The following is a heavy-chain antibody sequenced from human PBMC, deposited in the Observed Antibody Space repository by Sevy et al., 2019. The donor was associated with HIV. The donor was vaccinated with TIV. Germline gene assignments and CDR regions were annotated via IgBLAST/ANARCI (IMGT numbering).Heavy chain of an antibody. CDR2: ISYDGNIQ. CDR3: AKDRTTGIAAAGTPFDY. Sequence: GGSLRLSCAASGLTFSTYGMHWVRQAPGKGLEWVAVISYDGNIQYYADSVKGRFTVSRDNSKNTLYLQMNSLRAEDTAVYYCAKDRTTGIAAAGTPFDYWGQGTLVTVSS. CDR1: GLTFSTYG. J-gene: IGHJ4*02. D-gene: IGHD6-13*01. V-gene: IGHV3-30*18.